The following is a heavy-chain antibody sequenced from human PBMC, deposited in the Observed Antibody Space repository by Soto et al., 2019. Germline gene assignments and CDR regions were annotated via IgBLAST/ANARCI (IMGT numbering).Heavy chain of an antibody. D-gene: IGHD3-10*01. V-gene: IGHV1-69*02. CDR3: ARAWLGELQDVSWFDP. CDR1: VGTFSSYT. CDR2: IIPILGIA. J-gene: IGHJ5*02. Sequence: SVTVSCKASVGTFSSYTISWVRQAPGQGLEWMGRIIPILGIANYAQKFQGRVTITADKSTSTAYMELSSLRSEDTAVYYCARAWLGELQDVSWFDPWGQGTLVTVSS.